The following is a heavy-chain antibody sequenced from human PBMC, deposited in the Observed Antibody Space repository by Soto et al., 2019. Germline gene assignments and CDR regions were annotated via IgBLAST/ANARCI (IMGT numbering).Heavy chain of an antibody. V-gene: IGHV4-30-4*01. D-gene: IGHD3-10*02. CDR3: ARGGYVNEHLDY. CDR2: IYYSGTS. CDR1: GGSISRGDCY. Sequence: SETLSLTCSVSGGSISRGDCYWSWIRQPPGKGLEWIGYIYYSGTSYYNPSLRSRATISVDTSKNQFSLKLKSVTAADTAVYYCARGGYVNEHLDYWGQGTLFTVSS. J-gene: IGHJ4*02.